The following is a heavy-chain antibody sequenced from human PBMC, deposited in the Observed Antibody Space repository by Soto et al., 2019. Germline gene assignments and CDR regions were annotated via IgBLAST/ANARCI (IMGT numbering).Heavy chain of an antibody. CDR2: IGLGSSTK. D-gene: IGHD3-22*01. V-gene: IGHV3-48*01. CDR3: ARDQLYYNDISGRPLNAFDV. Sequence: GGSLRLSCAASGCTFRNYGMNWVSQAPGKGLEWVSYIGLGSSTKYYADSVEGRFTISRDNAKNSLYLQMNSLRAEDTAVYYCARDQLYYNDISGRPLNAFDVWGQGTMVTVS. J-gene: IGHJ3*01. CDR1: GCTFRNYG.